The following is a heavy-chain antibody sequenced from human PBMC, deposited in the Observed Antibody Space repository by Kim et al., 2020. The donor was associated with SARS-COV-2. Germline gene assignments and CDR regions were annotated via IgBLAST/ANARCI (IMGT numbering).Heavy chain of an antibody. J-gene: IGHJ4*02. CDR3: AKSTSDGSYSGAFDY. V-gene: IGHV3-30*02. Sequence: ADSVKGRFTVSRDNSNNTLYLQMNSLIAEDTAVYYCAKSTSDGSYSGAFDYWGQGSLVTVST. D-gene: IGHD1-26*01.